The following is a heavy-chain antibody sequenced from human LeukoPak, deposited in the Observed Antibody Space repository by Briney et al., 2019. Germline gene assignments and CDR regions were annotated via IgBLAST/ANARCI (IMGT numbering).Heavy chain of an antibody. CDR1: GYTLTELS. CDR3: ATRTYSGYDWEFGY. V-gene: IGHV1-24*01. Sequence: ASVKVSCKVSGYTLTELSMHWVRQAPGKGLEWMGGFDPEDGETIYAQKFQGRVTMTEDTSTDTAYMELSSLRSEDTAVYYCATRTYSGYDWEFGYWGQGTLVHVSS. J-gene: IGHJ4*02. D-gene: IGHD5-12*01. CDR2: FDPEDGET.